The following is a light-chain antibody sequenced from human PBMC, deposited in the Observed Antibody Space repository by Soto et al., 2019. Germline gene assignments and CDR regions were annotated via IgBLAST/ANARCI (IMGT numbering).Light chain of an antibody. CDR1: QSVSNY. CDR3: HQYGGSPQT. Sequence: EIVLTQPPGTLSLSPGERATLSCRASQSVSNYLAWYQRKPGQAPRLLIYGASSRATGIPDRFSGSGSGTDVTLTISRLEPEDCAVYYCHQYGGSPQTFGRGTKVEIK. V-gene: IGKV3-20*01. J-gene: IGKJ1*01. CDR2: GAS.